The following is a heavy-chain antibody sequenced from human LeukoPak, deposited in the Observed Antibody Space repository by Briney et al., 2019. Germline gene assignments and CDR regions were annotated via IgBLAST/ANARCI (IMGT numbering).Heavy chain of an antibody. CDR2: ISGSGGVT. J-gene: IGHJ4*02. CDR3: AKKNSGLASGENDY. V-gene: IGHV3-23*01. Sequence: RGSLRLSCAASRFTFSSYAMSWVRQAPGKGLEWVSAISGSGGVTYYADSVKGRFTISRDNSNNTLYLQMNSLRAEDTAVYYCAKKNSGLASGENDYWGQGTLVTVSS. D-gene: IGHD2-15*01. CDR1: RFTFSSYA.